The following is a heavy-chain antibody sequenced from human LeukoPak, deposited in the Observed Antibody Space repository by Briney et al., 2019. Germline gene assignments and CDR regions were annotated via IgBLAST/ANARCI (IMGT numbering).Heavy chain of an antibody. D-gene: IGHD2-2*01. Sequence: ASVKVSCKASGYTFTSYGINWVRQAPGQGLEWMGWINPQSGGTMYAQKFQGRVTMTRDTSINTAYMDLSRLTSGDRAVYYCARGSCSSTTCHDFDYWGQGTLVTVSS. V-gene: IGHV1-2*02. CDR2: INPQSGGT. J-gene: IGHJ4*02. CDR3: ARGSCSSTTCHDFDY. CDR1: GYTFTSYG.